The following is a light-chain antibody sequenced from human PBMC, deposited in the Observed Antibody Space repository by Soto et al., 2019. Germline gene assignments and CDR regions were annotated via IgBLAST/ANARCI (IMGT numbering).Light chain of an antibody. CDR1: QSVSSY. V-gene: IGKV3-11*01. Sequence: EIVLTQSPATLSLSPGERATLSCRASQSVSSYLAWYQQKPGQAPRLLIYDASNRATGIPARFSGSGSGTDFTLTISCLEPEDFAVYYCQQRSNWPWTFGQGTKV. CDR3: QQRSNWPWT. J-gene: IGKJ1*01. CDR2: DAS.